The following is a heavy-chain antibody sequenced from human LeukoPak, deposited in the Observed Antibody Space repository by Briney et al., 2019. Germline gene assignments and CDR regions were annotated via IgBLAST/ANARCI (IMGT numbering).Heavy chain of an antibody. CDR1: GFTFNNYL. V-gene: IGHV3-23*01. CDR3: SKECDYSPGHKFDL. J-gene: IGHJ4*02. D-gene: IGHD3-10*01. Sequence: GGSLRLSCAASGFTFNNYLMSWVRQAPGKGLEWVSVLFTGGGRTLYADSVKGRFTISGDTSRTTLYLQMNGLRAEDTAVYYCSKECDYSPGHKFDLWGQGTLVTVSS. CDR2: LFTGGGRT.